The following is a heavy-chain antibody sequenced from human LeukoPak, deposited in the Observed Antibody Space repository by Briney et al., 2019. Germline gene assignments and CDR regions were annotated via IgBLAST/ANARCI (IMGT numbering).Heavy chain of an antibody. CDR1: GFTFSTYA. Sequence: GGSLRLSCAASGFTFSTYAMTWVRQAPGKGLEWVSAILSSGAGTYYADSVEGRFTISGDNSKNTLFLQLNSLRAEDTAVYYCAKTHTSSWYSNDFWGQGTLVTVSS. J-gene: IGHJ4*02. D-gene: IGHD6-13*01. V-gene: IGHV3-23*01. CDR3: AKTHTSSWYSNDF. CDR2: ILSSGAGT.